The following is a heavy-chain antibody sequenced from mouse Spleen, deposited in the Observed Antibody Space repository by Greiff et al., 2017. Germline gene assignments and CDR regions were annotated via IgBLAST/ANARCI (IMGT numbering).Heavy chain of an antibody. D-gene: IGHD1-1*01. V-gene: IGHV1-64*01. J-gene: IGHJ1*01. CDR2: IHPNSGST. CDR1: GYTFTSYW. Sequence: VQLQQPGAELVKPGASVKLSCKASGYTFTSYWMHWVKQRPGQGLEWIGMIHPNSGSTNYNEKFKSKATLTVDKSSSTAYMQLSSLTSEDSAVYYCALTTMVATRWYFDVWGAGTTVTVSS. CDR3: ALTTMVATRWYFDV.